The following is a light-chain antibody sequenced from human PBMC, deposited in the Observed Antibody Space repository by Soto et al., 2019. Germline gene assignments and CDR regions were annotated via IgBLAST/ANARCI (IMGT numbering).Light chain of an antibody. J-gene: IGKJ1*01. Sequence: EIVLTQSPGTLSLYPGERATLSCRASQSVRNNLAWYQQKPGLAPRLLISAASTRATGIPARFSGNGSETEFTLIIDNLQSEDYALYYCQQYNKWPPWTFGQGTKVDIK. CDR1: QSVRNN. V-gene: IGKV3-15*01. CDR3: QQYNKWPPWT. CDR2: AAS.